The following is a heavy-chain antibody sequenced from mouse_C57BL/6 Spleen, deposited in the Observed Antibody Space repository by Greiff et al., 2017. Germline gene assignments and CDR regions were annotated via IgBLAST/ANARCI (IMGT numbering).Heavy chain of an antibody. V-gene: IGHV3-8*01. J-gene: IGHJ1*03. D-gene: IGHD2-4*01. CDR2: ISYSGST. Sequence: EVKLQESGPGLAKPSQTLSLTCSVTGYSITSDYWNWIRKFPGNKLEYMGYISYSGSTYYNPSLKSRISITRDTSKNQYYLQLNSVTTEDTATYYCARYRDDYDVSYWYFDVWGTGTTVTVSS. CDR1: GYSITSDY. CDR3: ARYRDDYDVSYWYFDV.